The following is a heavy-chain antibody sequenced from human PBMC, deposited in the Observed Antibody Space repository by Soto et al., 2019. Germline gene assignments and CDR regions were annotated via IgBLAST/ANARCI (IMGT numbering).Heavy chain of an antibody. V-gene: IGHV1-69*06. Sequence: QVQLVQSGAEVKKSGSPVKVSCTASGGTFSSYSINWVRQAPGQGLKWMGGVIPIFGKPTYAQKFQGRLTITADKSTSTAYMELTSLRYDDTAVYYCARERSYYYAMDVWGQGTTVTVSS. J-gene: IGHJ6*02. CDR2: VIPIFGKP. CDR1: GGTFSSYS. CDR3: ARERSYYYAMDV.